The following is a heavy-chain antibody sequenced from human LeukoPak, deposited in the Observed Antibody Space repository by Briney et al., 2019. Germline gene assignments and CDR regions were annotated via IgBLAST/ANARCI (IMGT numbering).Heavy chain of an antibody. Sequence: SETLSLTCTVSGGSISSGGYYWSWIRQPPGKGLEWIGYIYYSGSTNYNPSLKSRVTISVDTSKNQFSLKLSSVTAADTAVYYCARHAGGGSSWIDYWGQGTLVTVSS. V-gene: IGHV4-61*08. CDR3: ARHAGGGSSWIDY. CDR2: IYYSGST. J-gene: IGHJ4*02. CDR1: GGSISSGGYY. D-gene: IGHD6-13*01.